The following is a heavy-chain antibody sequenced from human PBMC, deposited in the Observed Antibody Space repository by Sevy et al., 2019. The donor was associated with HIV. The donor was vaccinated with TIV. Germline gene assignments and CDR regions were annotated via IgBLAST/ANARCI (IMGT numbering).Heavy chain of an antibody. J-gene: IGHJ6*02. Sequence: GGSLRLSCAASGFTFSDYYMSWIRQAPGKGLEWVSYISSSGSTIYYADSVKGRFTISRDNAKNSLYLQMNSLRAEDTAVYYCARRSSSLFYYYGMDVWGQGTTVTVSS. V-gene: IGHV3-11*01. D-gene: IGHD6-6*01. CDR2: ISSSGSTI. CDR3: ARRSSSLFYYYGMDV. CDR1: GFTFSDYY.